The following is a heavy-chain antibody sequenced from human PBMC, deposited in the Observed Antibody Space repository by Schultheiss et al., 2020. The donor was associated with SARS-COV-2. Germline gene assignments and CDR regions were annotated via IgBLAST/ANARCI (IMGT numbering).Heavy chain of an antibody. Sequence: GGSLRLSCAASGFTFSSYGMHWVRQAPGKGLEWVAVIWYDGSNKYYADSVKGRFTISRDNSKNTLYLQMNSLRAEDTAVYYCARLRRDVTSDAFDIWGQGTMVTVSS. CDR3: ARLRRDVTSDAFDI. CDR1: GFTFSSYG. J-gene: IGHJ3*02. D-gene: IGHD2/OR15-2a*01. V-gene: IGHV3-33*01. CDR2: IWYDGSNK.